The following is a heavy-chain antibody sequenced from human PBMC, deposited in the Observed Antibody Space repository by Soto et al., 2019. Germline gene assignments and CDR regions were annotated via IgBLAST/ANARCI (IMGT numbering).Heavy chain of an antibody. Sequence: SETLSLTCTVSGGSINNHYWSWIRQPPGQGLEWIGYIYYSGSTNYNPSLKSRVTMSVDTSKNQFSLKLSSLTAADTAIYYCDRANWFFDYSAQRTLVTVSS. CDR1: GGSINNHY. CDR3: DRANWFFDY. V-gene: IGHV4-59*11. D-gene: IGHD7-27*01. CDR2: IYYSGST. J-gene: IGHJ4*01.